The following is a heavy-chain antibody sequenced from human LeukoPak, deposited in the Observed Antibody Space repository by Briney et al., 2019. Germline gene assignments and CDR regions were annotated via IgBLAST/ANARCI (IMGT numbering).Heavy chain of an antibody. Sequence: PSETLSLTCTVSGGSFTIYYWSWIRQPPGKRLEWIGHIHYSGSTNYNPSLKSRVTISLDTSKNQFSLKLSSATAADTAIYYCATTAGTTRLFQHWGQGTLVTVSS. CDR2: IHYSGST. J-gene: IGHJ1*01. CDR3: ATTAGTTRLFQH. V-gene: IGHV4-59*01. D-gene: IGHD4-11*01. CDR1: GGSFTIYY.